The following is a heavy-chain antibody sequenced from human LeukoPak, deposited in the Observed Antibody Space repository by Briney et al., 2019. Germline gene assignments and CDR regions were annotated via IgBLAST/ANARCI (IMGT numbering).Heavy chain of an antibody. CDR2: ISGSGGST. CDR1: GFTFSSHA. V-gene: IGHV3-23*01. J-gene: IGHJ5*02. Sequence: GGSLRLSCAASGFTFSSHAMSWVRQAPGKGLEWVSAISGSGGSTYYADSVKGRFTISRDNSKNTLYLQMNSLRAEDTAVYYCAKDSGDIVVVPAAIGLDPWGQGTLVTVSS. CDR3: AKDSGDIVVVPAAIGLDP. D-gene: IGHD2-2*01.